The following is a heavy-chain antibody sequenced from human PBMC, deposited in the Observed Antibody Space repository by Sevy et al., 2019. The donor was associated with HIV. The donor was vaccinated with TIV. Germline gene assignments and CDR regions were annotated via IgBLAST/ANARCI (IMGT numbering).Heavy chain of an antibody. CDR1: GFTFSNSW. J-gene: IGHJ4*02. CDR3: TRVSSGTDDDY. CDR2: INPGGTEE. Sequence: GGSLRLSCVASGFTFSNSWMNWVRQAPGKGLEWVANINPGGTEEFYVDSVKGRFIISRDNAKNSLFLQMNSLRAADTDVYYCTRVSSGTDDDYWGQGTLVTVSS. V-gene: IGHV3-7*01. D-gene: IGHD6-25*01.